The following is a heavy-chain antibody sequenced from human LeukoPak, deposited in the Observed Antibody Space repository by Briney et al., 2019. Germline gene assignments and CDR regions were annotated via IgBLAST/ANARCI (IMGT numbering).Heavy chain of an antibody. CDR1: GGSISSYY. CDR3: ARVMDTGYGRKLLGYYYYMDV. J-gene: IGHJ6*03. Sequence: SETLSLACTVSGGSISSYYWSWIRQPPGKGLEWIGYIHYSGSTNNNPSLKSRVTISVDTSKNQFSLKLSSVTAADTAVYYCARVMDTGYGRKLLGYYYYMDVWGKGTTVTVSS. V-gene: IGHV4-59*01. D-gene: IGHD3-10*01. CDR2: IHYSGST.